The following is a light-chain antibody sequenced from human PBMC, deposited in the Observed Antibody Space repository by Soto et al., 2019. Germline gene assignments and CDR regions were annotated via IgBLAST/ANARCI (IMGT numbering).Light chain of an antibody. CDR1: SSDIGGYNY. J-gene: IGLJ3*02. CDR3: SSYTSTSTPGV. V-gene: IGLV2-14*01. CDR2: EVN. Sequence: QSALTQPASVSGSPGQSITISCTGTSSDIGGYNYVSWYQQHPGKAPKLMIYEVNHRPSGVSDRFSGSKSGNTASLTISGLQAEDEADYYCSSYTSTSTPGVFGGGTKVTVL.